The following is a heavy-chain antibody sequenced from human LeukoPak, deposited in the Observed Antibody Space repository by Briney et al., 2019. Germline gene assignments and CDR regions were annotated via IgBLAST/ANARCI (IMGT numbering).Heavy chain of an antibody. CDR1: GFTFSSYW. CDR3: AREGDIVVVVAAPMDWYFDL. Sequence: SGGSLRLSCAASGFTFSSYWMSRVRQAPGKGLEWVANIKQDGSEKYYVDSVKGRFTISRDNAKNSLYLQMNSLRAEDTAVYYCAREGDIVVVVAAPMDWYFDLWGRGTLVTVSS. J-gene: IGHJ2*01. CDR2: IKQDGSEK. V-gene: IGHV3-7*01. D-gene: IGHD2-15*01.